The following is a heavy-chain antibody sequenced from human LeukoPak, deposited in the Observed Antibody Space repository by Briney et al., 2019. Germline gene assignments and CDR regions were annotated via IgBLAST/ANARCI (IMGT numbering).Heavy chain of an antibody. V-gene: IGHV4-34*01. D-gene: IGHD2-15*01. CDR2: INHSGCT. CDR3: AAIVVVAATLERIDY. J-gene: IGHJ4*02. Sequence: PSETLSLTCAVYGGSFSGYYWSWIRQPPGKGLEWIGEINHSGCTNYNPSLKSRVTISVDTSKNQFSLKLSSVTAADTAVYYCAAIVVVAATLERIDYWGQGTLVTVSS. CDR1: GGSFSGYY.